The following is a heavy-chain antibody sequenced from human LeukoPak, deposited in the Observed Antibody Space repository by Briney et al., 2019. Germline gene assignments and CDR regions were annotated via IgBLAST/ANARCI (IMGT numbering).Heavy chain of an antibody. J-gene: IGHJ6*02. CDR2: ISYDGGNK. CDR3: AKVKLERRAYYYGMDV. V-gene: IGHV3-30*18. D-gene: IGHD1-1*01. Sequence: GGSLRLSCAAPGFTFSSYGMHWVRQAPGKGLEWVAVISYDGGNKYYADSVKGRFTISRDNSKNTLYLQMNSLRAEDTAVYYCAKVKLERRAYYYGMDVWGQGTTVTVSS. CDR1: GFTFSSYG.